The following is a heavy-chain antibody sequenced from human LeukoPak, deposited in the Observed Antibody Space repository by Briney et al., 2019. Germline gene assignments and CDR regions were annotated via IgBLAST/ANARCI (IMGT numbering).Heavy chain of an antibody. CDR2: ISSSSSYI. Sequence: GGSLRLSCAASGFTFSSYSMNWVRQAPGKGLECVSSISSSSSYIYYADSVKGRFTISRDNAKNSLYLQMNSRRAEDTAVYYCARGLLFGYALFDYWGQGTLVTVSS. CDR3: ARGLLFGYALFDY. V-gene: IGHV3-21*01. D-gene: IGHD3-16*01. CDR1: GFTFSSYS. J-gene: IGHJ4*02.